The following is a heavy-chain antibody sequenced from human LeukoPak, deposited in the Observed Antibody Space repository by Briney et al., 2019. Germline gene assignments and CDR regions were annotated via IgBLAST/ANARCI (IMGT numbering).Heavy chain of an antibody. CDR1: GESFSGYF. D-gene: IGHD5-18*01. CDR2: SNHFGST. J-gene: IGHJ6*02. CDR3: ARGRLQLWSFTLPYNHYAIDV. Sequence: SETLSLTCAVSGESFSGYFWTGIRQPPGKGLEGIGESNHFGSTDYNPSLKSRVTISVETSKHQFSLDVRSVTDAATAVYFCARGRLQLWSFTLPYNHYAIDVWGQGTTVTVSS. V-gene: IGHV4-34*01.